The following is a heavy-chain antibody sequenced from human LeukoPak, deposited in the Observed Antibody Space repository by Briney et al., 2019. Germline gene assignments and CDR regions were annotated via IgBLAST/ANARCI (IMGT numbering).Heavy chain of an antibody. CDR2: IRYDGSNK. J-gene: IGHJ4*02. D-gene: IGHD2-21*02. Sequence: GRSLRLSCAASGFTFSSYAMHWVRQAPGKGLEWVAFIRYDGSNKYYADSVKGRFTISRDNSKNTLYLQMSSLRAEDTAVYYCAKGLVTASDYWGQGTLVTVSS. V-gene: IGHV3-30*02. CDR3: AKGLVTASDY. CDR1: GFTFSSYA.